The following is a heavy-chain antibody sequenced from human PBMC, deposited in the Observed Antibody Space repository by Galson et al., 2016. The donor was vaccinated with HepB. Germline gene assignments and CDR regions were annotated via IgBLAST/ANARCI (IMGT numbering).Heavy chain of an antibody. J-gene: IGHJ4*02. V-gene: IGHV4/OR15-8*01. CDR2: FHLRGSS. D-gene: IGHD4-23*01. CDR3: ARNGVFGDHGGYSFDY. Sequence: SETLSLTCVVSGGSISTDIYWSWIRQPPAKGLEWIGEFHLRGSSHYNPSLQSRVSISVDISKNEFSLELTSVTAADPAVYYCARNGVFGDHGGYSFDYWGRGTLVTVSS. CDR1: GGSISTDIY.